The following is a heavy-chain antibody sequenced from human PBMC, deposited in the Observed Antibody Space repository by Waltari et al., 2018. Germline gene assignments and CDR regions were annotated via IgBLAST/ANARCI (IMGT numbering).Heavy chain of an antibody. J-gene: IGHJ4*02. V-gene: IGHV1-69*09. CDR1: GGTFSSYT. CDR3: ATSSGYYLFDY. Sequence: VQLVQSGAEVKKPGESLKISCKASGGTFSSYTISWVRQAPGQGLEWMGRIIPILGIANYAQKFQGRVTMTADKSTSTAYMELSSLRAEDTAVYYCATSSGYYLFDYWGQGTLVTVSS. D-gene: IGHD3-22*01. CDR2: IIPILGIA.